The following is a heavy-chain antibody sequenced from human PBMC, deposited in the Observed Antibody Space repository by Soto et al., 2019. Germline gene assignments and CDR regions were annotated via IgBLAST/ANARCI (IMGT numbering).Heavy chain of an antibody. Sequence: PSETLSLTCTVSGGSISSYYWSWIRQPPGKGLEWIGYIHYSGSTKYNPPLKSRVTISVDTSKNQFSLKLSSVTAADTAVYYCARRLIRGVIDYWGHGTLVTVSS. CDR2: IHYSGST. CDR3: ARRLIRGVIDY. J-gene: IGHJ4*01. D-gene: IGHD3-10*01. V-gene: IGHV4-59*08. CDR1: GGSISSYY.